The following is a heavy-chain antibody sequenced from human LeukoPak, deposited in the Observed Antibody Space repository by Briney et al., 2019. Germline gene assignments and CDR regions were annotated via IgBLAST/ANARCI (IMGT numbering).Heavy chain of an antibody. V-gene: IGHV3-23*01. CDR2: ISGSGGST. J-gene: IGHJ3*02. D-gene: IGHD2-2*01. CDR3: AKDLLGYCSSTSCYGGNPNWFDI. Sequence: GGSLRLSCAASGFTFSDYYMSWIRQAPGKGLEWVSAISGSGGSTYYADSVKGRFTISRDNSKNTLYLQMNSLRAEDTAVYYCAKDLLGYCSSTSCYGGNPNWFDIWGQGTMVTVSS. CDR1: GFTFSDYY.